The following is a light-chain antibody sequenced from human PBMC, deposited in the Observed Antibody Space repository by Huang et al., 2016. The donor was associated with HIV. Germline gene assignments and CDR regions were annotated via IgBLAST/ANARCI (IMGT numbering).Light chain of an antibody. CDR3: QQYNSWPRT. CDR2: GAS. V-gene: IGKV3-15*01. J-gene: IGKJ1*01. CDR1: QRVSSN. Sequence: EIVMTQSPATLSVSPGERATLACRASQRVSSNLAWDQRKPGQAPRLLIDGASTRATGIPARFSGSGSGTEFTLSINSLQSEDFAVYYCQQYNSWPRTFGQGTKVEIK.